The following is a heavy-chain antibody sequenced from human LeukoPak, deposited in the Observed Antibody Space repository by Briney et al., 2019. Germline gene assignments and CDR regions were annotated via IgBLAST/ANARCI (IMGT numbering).Heavy chain of an antibody. CDR1: GGSISSYY. CDR2: IYYSGDT. V-gene: IGHV4-59*01. D-gene: IGHD6-13*01. CDR3: ARVYYSNSYDYWYSDL. J-gene: IGHJ2*01. Sequence: SETLSLTCTVSGGSISSYYWSWIRQPPGKGLEWIGNIYYSGDTNYKSSLKSRVTISVDMSTNQFSLKLRSVTAADTAVYYCARVYYSNSYDYWYSDLWGRGTLVTVSS.